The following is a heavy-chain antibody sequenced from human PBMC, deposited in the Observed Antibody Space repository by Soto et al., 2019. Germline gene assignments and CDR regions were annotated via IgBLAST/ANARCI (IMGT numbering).Heavy chain of an antibody. CDR2: IKSKADGETK. J-gene: IGHJ5*02. D-gene: IGHD4-4*01. Sequence: GGSLRLSCAASGFTFSHAWMSWVRQAPGKGLEWVGRIKSKADGETKDYGAPVRGRFTISRDDSQDILYLHMNSLRIEDTAVYYCCVIKRRDQYSTSGYWFDPWGPGTLVTV. CDR1: GFTFSHAW. CDR3: CVIKRRDQYSTSGYWFDP. V-gene: IGHV3-15*01.